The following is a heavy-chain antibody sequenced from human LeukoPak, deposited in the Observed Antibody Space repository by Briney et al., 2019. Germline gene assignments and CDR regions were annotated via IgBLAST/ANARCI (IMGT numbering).Heavy chain of an antibody. CDR3: VKVVPNYGSGSFWGPGVPYYMDV. CDR1: GFTFSSYG. D-gene: IGHD3-10*01. V-gene: IGHV3-30*02. CDR2: IRYDGSNK. J-gene: IGHJ6*03. Sequence: PGGSLRLSCAASGFTFSSYGMHWVRQAPGKGLEWVAFIRYDGSNKYYADSVKGRFTISRDNSKNTLYLQMNSLRAEDTAVYYCVKVVPNYGSGSFWGPGVPYYMDVWGKGTTVTVSS.